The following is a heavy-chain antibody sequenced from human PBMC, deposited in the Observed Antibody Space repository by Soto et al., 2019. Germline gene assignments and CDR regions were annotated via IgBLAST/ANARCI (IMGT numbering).Heavy chain of an antibody. CDR3: ATEFVELYVFDY. CDR1: GFTFSVAW. V-gene: IGHV3-15*01. CDR2: MQSKSDGYTI. J-gene: IGHJ4*02. D-gene: IGHD1-1*01. Sequence: EVQLVESGGGLVKPGGSLRLSCAASGFTFSVAWMSWVRQAPGKGLEWLGRMQSKSDGYTIDYAAPVKGRFTISRDDSKNTLYLQLNSLKTEDTAVYYCATEFVELYVFDYWGQGTQVTVSS.